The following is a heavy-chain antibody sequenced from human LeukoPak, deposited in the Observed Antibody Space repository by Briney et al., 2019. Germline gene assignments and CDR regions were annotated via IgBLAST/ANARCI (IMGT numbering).Heavy chain of an antibody. V-gene: IGHV3-7*03. D-gene: IGHD6-19*01. CDR2: IKQDGSEK. CDR3: ARDRDAGYSSGWSDY. CDR1: GFTFSSYW. Sequence: PGGSLRLSCAASGFTFSSYWMSWVRQAPGKGLEWVANIKQDGSEKYYVDSVKGRFTISRDNAKNSLHLQMNSLRAEDTAVYYCARDRDAGYSSGWSDYWGQGTLVTVSS. J-gene: IGHJ4*02.